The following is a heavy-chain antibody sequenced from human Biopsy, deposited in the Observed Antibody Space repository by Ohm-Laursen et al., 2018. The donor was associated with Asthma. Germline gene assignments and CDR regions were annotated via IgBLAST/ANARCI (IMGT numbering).Heavy chain of an antibody. J-gene: IGHJ3*02. CDR1: GFSFSNFA. CDR2: ISYDGSNK. CDR3: AKESGSNYAFDI. V-gene: IGHV3-30*18. Sequence: SLRLSCTAPGFSFSNFAIHWIRQAPGKGLEWVAVISYDGSNKYYADSVKGRFTISRDNSKNTLYLQMNSLRAEDTAVYYCAKESGSNYAFDIWGQRTMVTVSS. D-gene: IGHD1-1*01.